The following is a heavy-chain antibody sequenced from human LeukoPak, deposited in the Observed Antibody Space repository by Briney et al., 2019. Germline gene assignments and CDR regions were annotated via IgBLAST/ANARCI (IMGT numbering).Heavy chain of an antibody. D-gene: IGHD6-19*01. Sequence: GVLRLSCPASGFTFSNYAMTWVRQAPGKGLEWISAISPRSNSIYYSDSVRGRFTVSRDNSKNTLYLQMNRLTAEDTAVYYCAKNLRTSVAAFEYWGQGTLVTVSS. CDR2: ISPRSNSI. CDR1: GFTFSNYA. V-gene: IGHV3-23*01. J-gene: IGHJ4*02. CDR3: AKNLRTSVAAFEY.